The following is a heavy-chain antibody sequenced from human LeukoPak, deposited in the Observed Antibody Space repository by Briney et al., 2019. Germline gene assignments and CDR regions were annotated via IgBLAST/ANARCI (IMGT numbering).Heavy chain of an antibody. Sequence: PSETLSLTCTVSGGSISSYYWSWIRQPPGKGLEWIGYIYTSGSTNYNPSLKSRVTISVDTSKNQFSLKLSSVTAADTAVYYCAREASGIAAAGTIWFDPWGQGTLVTVSS. CDR2: IYTSGST. D-gene: IGHD6-13*01. J-gene: IGHJ5*02. CDR1: GGSISSYY. CDR3: AREASGIAAAGTIWFDP. V-gene: IGHV4-4*09.